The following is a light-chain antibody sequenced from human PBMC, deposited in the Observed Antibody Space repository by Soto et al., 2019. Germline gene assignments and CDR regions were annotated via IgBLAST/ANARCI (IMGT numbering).Light chain of an antibody. CDR1: QSVSSSY. CDR2: GAS. CDR3: QQRSSWPFT. V-gene: IGKV3D-20*02. J-gene: IGKJ3*01. Sequence: DSVLTQSPGTLSLSPGERATLSCRASQSVSSSYLAWYQQKPGQAPRLLIYGASNRATGIPARFSGSGSGTDFTLTISSLEPEDFAVYYCQQRSSWPFTFGPGTKVDIK.